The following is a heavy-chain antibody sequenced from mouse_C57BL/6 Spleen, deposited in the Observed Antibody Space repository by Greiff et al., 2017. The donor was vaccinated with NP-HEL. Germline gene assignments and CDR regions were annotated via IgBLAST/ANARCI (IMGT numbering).Heavy chain of an antibody. D-gene: IGHD1-1*01. CDR3: AREANYYGSSGYFDV. CDR2: INPNNGGT. Sequence: EVQLQQSGPELVKPGASVKISCKASGYTFTDYYMNWVKQSHGKSLEWIGDINPNNGGTSYNQKFKGKATLTVDKSSSTAYMELRSLTTEDTAVYYCAREANYYGSSGYFDVWGTGNTVNDSS. CDR1: GYTFTDYY. V-gene: IGHV1-26*01. J-gene: IGHJ1*03.